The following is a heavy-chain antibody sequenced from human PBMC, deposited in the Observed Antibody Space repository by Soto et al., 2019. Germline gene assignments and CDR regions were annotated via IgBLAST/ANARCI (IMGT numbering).Heavy chain of an antibody. CDR3: ARDGRYSSSWYYVFDI. J-gene: IGHJ3*02. CDR1: GASVSGGSNY. CDR2: IHYSGST. D-gene: IGHD6-13*01. Sequence: QVQLQESGPGLVKPSETLSLTCAVSGASVSGGSNYWSWIRQPPGKGLEWVGYIHYSGSTNYNHSLKSRVTISVDTSKNQFSLQLSYVTAADTAVYYCARDGRYSSSWYYVFDIWGPGTMVTVSS. V-gene: IGHV4-61*01.